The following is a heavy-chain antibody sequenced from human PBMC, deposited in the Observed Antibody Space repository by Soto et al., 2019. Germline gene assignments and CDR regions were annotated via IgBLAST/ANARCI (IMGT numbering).Heavy chain of an antibody. J-gene: IGHJ6*02. D-gene: IGHD5-12*01. CDR2: ISGYNGNT. Sequence: GASVKVSCKCTDNTFTFYGINWVRQAPGQGLGWLGWISGYNGNTKEVQKFRERVTLTADTTMKTGYLEVRSLTSDDSGVYFCAAPSGNHYGMDVWGQGTTVTVSS. CDR1: DNTFTFYG. V-gene: IGHV1-18*01. CDR3: AAPSGNHYGMDV.